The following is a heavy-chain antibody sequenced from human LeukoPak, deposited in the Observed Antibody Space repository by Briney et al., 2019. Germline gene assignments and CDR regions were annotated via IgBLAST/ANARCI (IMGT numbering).Heavy chain of an antibody. CDR2: IYYSGST. V-gene: IGHV4-39*07. Sequence: SETLSLTRTVSGGSISSSSYYWGWIRQPPGKGLEWIGSIYYSGSTYYNPSLKSRVTISVDTSKNQFSLKLSSVTAADTAVYYCARDYYGSGSYSPGASIWGQGTLVTVSS. CDR1: GGSISSSSYY. CDR3: ARDYYGSGSYSPGASI. D-gene: IGHD3-10*01. J-gene: IGHJ4*02.